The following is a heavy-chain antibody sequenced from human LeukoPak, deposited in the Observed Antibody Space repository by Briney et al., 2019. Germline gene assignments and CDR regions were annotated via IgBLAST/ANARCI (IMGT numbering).Heavy chain of an antibody. CDR2: ISDRGYDT. V-gene: IGHV3-23*01. D-gene: IGHD6-19*01. J-gene: IGHJ5*02. Sequence: GGSLRLSCVASGFTFGDFAMTWVRQAPGQGLQWVSIISDRGYDTYYADSVKGRFTISRDNSKITLYLQMNSLRAEDTAVYYCAKAILSEAVVGSRWFDPWGQGTLVTVSS. CDR1: GFTFGDFA. CDR3: AKAILSEAVVGSRWFDP.